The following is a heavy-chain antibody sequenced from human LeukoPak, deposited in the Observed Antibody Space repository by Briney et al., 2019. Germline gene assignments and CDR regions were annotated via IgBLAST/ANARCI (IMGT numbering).Heavy chain of an antibody. CDR3: AKEKMSNRLGFGVDD. V-gene: IGHV3-23*01. D-gene: IGHD3-10*01. J-gene: IGHJ4*02. Sequence: GGSLRLSCAASGFAFSSYGMSWVRQAPGKGLEWVSAISGSGGSTYYADSVKGRFTISRDNFKNTLDLQMNSLRTEDTAVYYCAKEKMSNRLGFGVDDWGQGTVVTVSS. CDR1: GFAFSSYG. CDR2: ISGSGGST.